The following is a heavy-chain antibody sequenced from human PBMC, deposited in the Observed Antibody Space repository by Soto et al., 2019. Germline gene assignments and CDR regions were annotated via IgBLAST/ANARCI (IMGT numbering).Heavy chain of an antibody. D-gene: IGHD6-13*01. CDR3: AKDTYSSSWYF. CDR1: GFTFTNYW. J-gene: IGHJ4*02. CDR2: IDGVGTGT. V-gene: IGHV3-74*01. Sequence: GGSLRLSCAASGFTFTNYWMHWVRQVPGKGLVWVSRIDGVGTGTSYSDSVRGRFTISRDNAENTLYLQMNSLGAEDTAVYYCAKDTYSSSWYFWGQGTLVTVSS.